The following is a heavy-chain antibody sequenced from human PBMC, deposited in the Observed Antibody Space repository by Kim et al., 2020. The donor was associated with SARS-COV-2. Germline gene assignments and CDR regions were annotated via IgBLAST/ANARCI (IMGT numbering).Heavy chain of an antibody. V-gene: IGHV3-9*01. CDR2: ISWNSGNI. CDR3: AKALRGSYYRLDY. J-gene: IGHJ4*02. Sequence: GGSLRLSCAASGFTFDDYAMHWVRQAPGKGLEWVSGISWNSGNIVYADSVKGRFTISRDNAKNSLYLQMDSLRAEDTALYYCAKALRGSYYRLDYWGQGTLVTVSS. CDR1: GFTFDDYA. D-gene: IGHD1-26*01.